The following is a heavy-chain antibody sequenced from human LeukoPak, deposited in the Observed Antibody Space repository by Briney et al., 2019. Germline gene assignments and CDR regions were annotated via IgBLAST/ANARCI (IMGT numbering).Heavy chain of an antibody. CDR1: GFTFSSYG. J-gene: IGHJ4*02. CDR2: TWYDGSNK. D-gene: IGHD4-17*01. CDR3: ARDVAGDYYFDY. Sequence: PGRSLRLSCAASGFTFSSYGMHWVRQAPGKGLEWVAATWYDGSNKYYADSVKGRFTISRDNSKNTLYLQMNSLRAEDTAVYYCARDVAGDYYFDYWGQGTLVTVSS. V-gene: IGHV3-30*19.